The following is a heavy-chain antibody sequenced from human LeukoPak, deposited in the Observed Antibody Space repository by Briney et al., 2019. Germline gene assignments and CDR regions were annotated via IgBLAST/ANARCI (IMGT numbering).Heavy chain of an antibody. Sequence: PSETLSLTCTVSGYSISSGYYWGWIRQPPGKGLEWIGSIYHSGSTYYNPSLKSRVTISVDTSKNQFSLKLSSVTAADTAVYYCARDSPWIRYFDWLVLDYWGQGTLVTVSS. CDR2: IYHSGST. J-gene: IGHJ4*02. CDR1: GYSISSGYY. D-gene: IGHD3-9*01. V-gene: IGHV4-38-2*02. CDR3: ARDSPWIRYFDWLVLDY.